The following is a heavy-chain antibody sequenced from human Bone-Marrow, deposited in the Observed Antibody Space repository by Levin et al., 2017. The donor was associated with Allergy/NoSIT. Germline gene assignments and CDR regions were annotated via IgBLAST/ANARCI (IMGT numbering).Heavy chain of an antibody. D-gene: IGHD3-10*01. CDR3: AREGEDGSGTLFDK. J-gene: IGHJ4*02. CDR2: MWNDGSQT. V-gene: IGHV3-33*01. CDR1: GFTFRSYG. Sequence: PGGSLRLSCAASGFTFRSYGMHWVRQAPGKGLEWVAVMWNDGSQTYYGDSVKGRFTISRDNSNNTLYLQMNILRGEDTAVYYCAREGEDGSGTLFDKWGQGTLVTVSS.